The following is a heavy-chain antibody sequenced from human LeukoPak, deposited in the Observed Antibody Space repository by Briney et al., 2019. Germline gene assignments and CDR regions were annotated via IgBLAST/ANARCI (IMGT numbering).Heavy chain of an antibody. CDR2: ISSSSSYI. Sequence: GGSLRLSWAASGFTFSSYNMNWVRQAPGKGLQWVSSISSSSSYIYYADSVKGRFTISRDSAKNTLYVQMNSPRPEDTAVYYCAKDRQPYCSGDSCYSAFDYWGQGTLVTVSS. D-gene: IGHD2-15*01. CDR3: AKDRQPYCSGDSCYSAFDY. V-gene: IGHV3-21*01. J-gene: IGHJ4*02. CDR1: GFTFSSYN.